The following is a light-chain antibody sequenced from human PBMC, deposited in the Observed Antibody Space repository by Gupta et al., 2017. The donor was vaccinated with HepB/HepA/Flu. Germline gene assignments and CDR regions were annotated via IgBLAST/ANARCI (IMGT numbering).Light chain of an antibody. V-gene: IGKV1-5*03. CDR2: EAS. J-gene: IGKJ5*01. CDR3: QQYKSSPMT. Sequence: DIQMTQSASNLSASVGDRVTITCRASQSVNNWLAWYQQNPGKAPKLLLYEASTLESGVPSRFSGSGSGTEFTLTISSLQPDDFATYYCQQYKSSPMTFGQGTRLEIK. CDR1: QSVNNW.